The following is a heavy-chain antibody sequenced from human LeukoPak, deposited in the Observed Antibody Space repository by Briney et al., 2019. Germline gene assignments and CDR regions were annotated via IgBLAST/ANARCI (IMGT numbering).Heavy chain of an antibody. CDR1: GYTFTSYY. V-gene: IGHV1-46*01. CDR2: INPSGGST. Sequence: PAASVKVSCKASGYTFTSYYMHWVRQAPGQGLEWMGIINPSGGSTSYAQKFQGRVTMTRDTSTSTVYMELSSLRSEDTAVYYCARDPGMKEWLVNSFDYWGQGTLVTVSS. J-gene: IGHJ4*02. D-gene: IGHD3-3*01. CDR3: ARDPGMKEWLVNSFDY.